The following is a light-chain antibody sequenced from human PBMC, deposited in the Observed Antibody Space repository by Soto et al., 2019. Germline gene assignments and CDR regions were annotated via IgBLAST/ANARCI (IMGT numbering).Light chain of an antibody. V-gene: IGKV3-20*01. CDR1: ESISSSY. Sequence: EVVLTQSPATLSLSQGERATLSCRATESISSSYLARYQQKPGQAPRLLIYGASSRATGIPDRFSGSGSGTDFTLTISRLEPEDFAVYYCQQYGSSPPWTFGQGTKVDIK. J-gene: IGKJ1*01. CDR3: QQYGSSPPWT. CDR2: GAS.